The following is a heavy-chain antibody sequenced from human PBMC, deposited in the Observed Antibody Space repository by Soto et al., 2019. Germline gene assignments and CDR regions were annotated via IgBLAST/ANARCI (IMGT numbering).Heavy chain of an antibody. D-gene: IGHD2-2*01. CDR2: IYYSGST. J-gene: IGHJ6*04. V-gene: IGHV4-39*01. CDR3: ARQFGMEIRPAASMDV. Sequence: PSETLSLTCTVSGGSISSSSYYWGWIRQPPGKGLEWIGSIYYSGSTYYNPSLKSRVTISVDTSKNQFSLKLSSVTAADTAVYYCARQFGMEIRPAASMDVWDKGTTVTVSS. CDR1: GGSISSSSYY.